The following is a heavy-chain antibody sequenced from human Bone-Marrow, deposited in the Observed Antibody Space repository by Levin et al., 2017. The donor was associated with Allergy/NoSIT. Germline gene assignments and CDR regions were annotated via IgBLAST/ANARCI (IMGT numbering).Heavy chain of an antibody. V-gene: IGHV1-8*01. CDR3: ARGRDSSMDFWSGYSGDNWFDP. J-gene: IGHJ5*02. CDR2: MNPNSGNT. D-gene: IGHD3-3*01. CDR1: GYTFTSYD. Sequence: ASVKVSCKASGYTFTSYDINWVRQATGQGLEWMGWMNPNSGNTGYAQKFQGRVTMTRNTSITTAYMELSSLRSEDTAVYYCARGRDSSMDFWSGYSGDNWFDPWGQGTLVTVSS.